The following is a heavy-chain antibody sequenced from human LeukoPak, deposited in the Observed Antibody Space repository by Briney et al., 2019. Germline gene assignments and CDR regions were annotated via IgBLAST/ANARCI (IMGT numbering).Heavy chain of an antibody. D-gene: IGHD4-11*01. Sequence: PGGSLRLSCAASGFTFSSYAMSWVRQAPGKGLEWVSAISGSGGSTYYADSVKGRFTISRDNSKNTLYLQMNSLRAEDTALYYCAKESYSLFARFHHYGMDVWGQGTTVTVSS. CDR3: AKESYSLFARFHHYGMDV. V-gene: IGHV3-23*01. CDR1: GFTFSSYA. J-gene: IGHJ6*02. CDR2: ISGSGGST.